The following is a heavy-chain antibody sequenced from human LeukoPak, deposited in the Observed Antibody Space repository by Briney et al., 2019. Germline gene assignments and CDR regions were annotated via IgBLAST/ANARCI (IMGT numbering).Heavy chain of an antibody. CDR3: AKDEAASGGGLAS. D-gene: IGHD6-25*01. CDR2: MYTGGTT. Sequence: PGGSLRLSCAASGFSVSGTHMSWVRQAPGKGLEWVSAMYTGGTTYYADSVQGRFTIYRDNSKYTLYIQMNSLRAEDTAVYYYAKDEAASGGGLASWGQGTLVSVSS. J-gene: IGHJ4*02. V-gene: IGHV3-53*01. CDR1: GFSVSGTH.